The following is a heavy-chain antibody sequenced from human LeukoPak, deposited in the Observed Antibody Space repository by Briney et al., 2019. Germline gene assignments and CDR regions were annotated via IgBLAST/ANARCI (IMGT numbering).Heavy chain of an antibody. Sequence: GGSLRLSCAASGFTFSSYEMNWVRQASGKGLEWVSYISFSGNTIYYADSVKGRFTISRDNAKNSLYLQMNSLRAEDTAVYYCARAGGSGSYNDYWGQGTLVTVSS. CDR1: GFTFSSYE. J-gene: IGHJ4*02. CDR2: ISFSGNTI. V-gene: IGHV3-48*03. D-gene: IGHD3-10*01. CDR3: ARAGGSGSYNDY.